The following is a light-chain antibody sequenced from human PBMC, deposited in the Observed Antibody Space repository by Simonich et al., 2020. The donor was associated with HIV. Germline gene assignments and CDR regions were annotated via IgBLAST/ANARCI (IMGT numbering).Light chain of an antibody. Sequence: DIVMTQSPATLSVSPGERATLSCRASQSVSSNVAWYQQRPGQAPRLLIYGASTRATGIPARFSGSGAGTEFTLTISSLQAEDVAVYYCQQYYSTPISFGQGTRLEIK. V-gene: IGKV3-15*01. CDR1: QSVSSN. CDR3: QQYYSTPIS. J-gene: IGKJ5*01. CDR2: GAS.